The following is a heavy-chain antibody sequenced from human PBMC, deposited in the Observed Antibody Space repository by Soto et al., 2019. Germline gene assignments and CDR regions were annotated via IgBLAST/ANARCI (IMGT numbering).Heavy chain of an antibody. D-gene: IGHD3-9*01. CDR3: ARLEGLATISYYFDF. V-gene: IGHV4-39*01. CDR1: DDSINSDKYY. J-gene: IGHJ4*02. Sequence: PSETLSLTCSVSDDSINSDKYYWGWIRXXPGKGLEWIGSIYYRGNAYYNPSLQTRVTISLDKSKSQFSLKLNSVTAADSAVYFCARLEGLATISYYFDFWGPGALVTVSS. CDR2: IYYRGNA.